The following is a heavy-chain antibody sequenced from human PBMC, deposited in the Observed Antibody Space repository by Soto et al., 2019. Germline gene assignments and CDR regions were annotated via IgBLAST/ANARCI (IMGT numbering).Heavy chain of an antibody. J-gene: IGHJ6*02. CDR2: ISESGDGT. D-gene: IGHD3-3*01. CDR1: GFTFNTYA. V-gene: IGHV3-23*01. Sequence: LGLSCAASGFTFNTYAMTWVRQAPGKGLEWVSLISESGDGTYYADSVKGRFTISRDNSQRTLNLQMNSLRAEDTAVYYCAKNGDFWSWGMDVWGQGTTVTVSS. CDR3: AKNGDFWSWGMDV.